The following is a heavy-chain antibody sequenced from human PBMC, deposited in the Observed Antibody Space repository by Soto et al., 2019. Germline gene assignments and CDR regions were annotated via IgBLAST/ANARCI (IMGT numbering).Heavy chain of an antibody. CDR1: GFTFSNYW. CDR2: IDHDGPT. Sequence: EVQLVESGGGLVQPGGSLRLSCAGSGFTFSNYWMHWVRQAPGKGLEWVSRIDHDGPTDYADSVRGRFTISRDNSENTLYLQMNSLRPEDTAVYYCVRDSHGDYWGQGTLFTFSS. V-gene: IGHV3-74*01. CDR3: VRDSHGDY. J-gene: IGHJ4*02.